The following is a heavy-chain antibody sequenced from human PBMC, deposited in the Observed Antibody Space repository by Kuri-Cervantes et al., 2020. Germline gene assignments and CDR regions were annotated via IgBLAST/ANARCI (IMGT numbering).Heavy chain of an antibody. CDR2: NNPNSGGT. CDR1: GYTFTGYY. V-gene: IGHV1-2*02. J-gene: IGHJ5*02. Sequence: ASVNVSCKASGYTFTGYYMHWVQQAPGQGLEWMGWNNPNSGGTNYAQKFQGRVTMTRDTSISTAYMELGRLRSDDTAVYYCASACYCGIDPWGQGTLVTVSS. CDR3: ASACYCGIDP. D-gene: IGHD4-23*01.